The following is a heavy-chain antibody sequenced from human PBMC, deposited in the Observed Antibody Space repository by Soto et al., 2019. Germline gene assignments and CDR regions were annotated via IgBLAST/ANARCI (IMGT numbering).Heavy chain of an antibody. CDR2: IYSGGST. J-gene: IGHJ6*02. CDR3: ARGRRFLVWFQSSRCGMDV. CDR1: GFTVSSNY. V-gene: IGHV3-53*01. D-gene: IGHD3-3*01. Sequence: GGSLRLSFAASGFTVSSNYMSWVRQAPGKGLEWVSVIYSGGSTYYADSVKGRFTISRDNSKNTLYLQMNSLRAEDTAVYYCARGRRFLVWFQSSRCGMDVWGQSPTVSVSS.